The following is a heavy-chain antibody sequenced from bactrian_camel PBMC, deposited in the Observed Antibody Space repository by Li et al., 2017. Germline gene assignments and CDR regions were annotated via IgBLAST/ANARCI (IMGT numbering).Heavy chain of an antibody. D-gene: IGHD4*01. J-gene: IGHJ6*01. CDR3: AATEWDLEYGLTGNPDDYKT. CDR1: GDSYSRNC. V-gene: IGHV3S40*01. Sequence: VQLVESGGGSVQAGGSLRLSCAYSGDSYSRNCMKWFRQAPGEEREGVAAIYTTTGKTHYNPDVKGRFTISLDNAKNTVYLEMNNLKPEDIDTYYCAATEWDLEYGLTGNPDDYKTWGQGTQVTVS. CDR2: IYTTTGKT.